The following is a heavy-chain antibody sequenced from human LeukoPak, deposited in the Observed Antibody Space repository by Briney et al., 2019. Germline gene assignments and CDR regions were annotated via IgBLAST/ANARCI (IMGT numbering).Heavy chain of an antibody. CDR3: ARHSEQWLTRPFDY. CDR1: GGSISSYY. D-gene: IGHD6-19*01. CDR2: IYYSGST. Sequence: PSETLSLTCTVSGGSISSYYWSRIRQPPGKGLEWIGYIYYSGSTNYNPSLKSRVTISVDTSKNQFSLKLSSVTAADTAVYYCARHSEQWLTRPFDYWGQGTLVTVSS. V-gene: IGHV4-59*08. J-gene: IGHJ4*02.